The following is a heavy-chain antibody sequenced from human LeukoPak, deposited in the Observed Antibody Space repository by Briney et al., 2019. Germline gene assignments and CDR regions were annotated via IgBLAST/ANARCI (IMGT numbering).Heavy chain of an antibody. J-gene: IGHJ5*02. D-gene: IGHD6-19*01. V-gene: IGHV1-18*01. CDR3: ARATAVELGDWFDP. CDR2: ISAYNGNT. Sequence: GASVKVSCKASGDTVTSYGISWVPQAPGQGLEWMGWISAYNGNTNYAQKLQGRVTMTTDTSTSTAYMELRSLRSDDTAVYYCARATAVELGDWFDPWGQGTLVTVSS. CDR1: GDTVTSYG.